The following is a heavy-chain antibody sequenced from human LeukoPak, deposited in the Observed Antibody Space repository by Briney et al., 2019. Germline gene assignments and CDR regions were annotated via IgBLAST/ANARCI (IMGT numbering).Heavy chain of an antibody. J-gene: IGHJ4*02. CDR2: ISYDGSNK. D-gene: IGHD4-17*01. CDR3: ARVEDYAYDY. V-gene: IGHV3-30-3*01. Sequence: GGSLRLSCAASGFTFSSYAMHWVRQAPGKGLEWVAVISYDGSNKYYADSVKGRFTISRDNSKNTLYLQMNSLRAEDTAVYYCARVEDYAYDYWGQGTLDTVSS. CDR1: GFTFSSYA.